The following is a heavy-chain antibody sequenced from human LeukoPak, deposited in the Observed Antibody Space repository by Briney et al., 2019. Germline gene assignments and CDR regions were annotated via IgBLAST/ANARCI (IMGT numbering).Heavy chain of an antibody. CDR2: INPNSGGT. CDR1: GYTFTGYY. J-gene: IGHJ6*02. V-gene: IGHV1-2*02. Sequence: ASVKVSCKASGYTFTGYYMHWVRQAPGQGLEWMGWINPNSGGTNYAQKFQGRVTMTRDTSISTAYMELSRLWSDDTAVYYCAGYCSGGSCYEGYYGMDVWGQGTTVTVSS. D-gene: IGHD2-15*01. CDR3: AGYCSGGSCYEGYYGMDV.